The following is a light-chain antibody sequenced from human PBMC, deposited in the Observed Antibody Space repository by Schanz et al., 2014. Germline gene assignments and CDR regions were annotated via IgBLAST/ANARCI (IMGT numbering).Light chain of an antibody. CDR1: SSDVGAYNY. V-gene: IGLV2-8*01. CDR2: EVN. Sequence: QSALTQPPSASGSPGQSVTISCTGTSSDVGAYNYVSWYQQHPGKAPKVIIYEVNKRPSGVPDRFSGSKSGNTASLTVSGLQAEDEADYYCCSYAGDTPHVALGGGTKLTVL. CDR3: CSYAGDTPHVA. J-gene: IGLJ2*01.